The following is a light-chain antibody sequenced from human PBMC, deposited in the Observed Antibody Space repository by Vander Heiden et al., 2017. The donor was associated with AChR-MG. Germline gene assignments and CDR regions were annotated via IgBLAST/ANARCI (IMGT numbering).Light chain of an antibody. Sequence: QSVLTQPPSVSGDPGQRVTISCTGSSSNIGAGYDVHWYQQLPGTAPKLLIYGNSNRPSGVPDRFSGSKSGTSASLAIAGLQAEDEADYYCQSYDSSLSGLFGGGTKLTVI. V-gene: IGLV1-40*01. CDR1: SSNIGAGYD. CDR2: GNS. CDR3: QSYDSSLSGL. J-gene: IGLJ2*01.